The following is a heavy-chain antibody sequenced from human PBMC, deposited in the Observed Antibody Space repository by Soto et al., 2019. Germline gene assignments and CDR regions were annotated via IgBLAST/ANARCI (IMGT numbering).Heavy chain of an antibody. CDR1: GFSLSTSGVG. V-gene: IGHV2-5*02. J-gene: IGHJ5*02. D-gene: IGHD2-15*01. CDR2: IYWDDDK. CDR3: AHRRGYCGGGSCYSIWFDP. Sequence: QITLKESGPTLVKPTQTLTLTCTFSGFSLSTSGVGVGWIRQPPGKALEWLALIYWDDDKRYSPSLKSRLTITKDTXXNXAXXTLTNMDPVDTATYYSAHRRGYCGGGSCYSIWFDPWGQGTLVTVSS.